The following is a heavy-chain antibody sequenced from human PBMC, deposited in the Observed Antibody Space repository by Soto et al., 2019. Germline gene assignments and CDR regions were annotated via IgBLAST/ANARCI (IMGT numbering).Heavy chain of an antibody. D-gene: IGHD5-18*01. V-gene: IGHV3-53*01. Sequence: GGSLRLSCAASGFTVSSNYMTWVRQSPGKGLEWVSVIYSGGSTYYADSVKGRFTISRDNSKNTLYLQMNSLRAEDTAVYYCARAGYSYGLELDYWGQGTRVTVAS. J-gene: IGHJ4*02. CDR2: IYSGGST. CDR1: GFTVSSNY. CDR3: ARAGYSYGLELDY.